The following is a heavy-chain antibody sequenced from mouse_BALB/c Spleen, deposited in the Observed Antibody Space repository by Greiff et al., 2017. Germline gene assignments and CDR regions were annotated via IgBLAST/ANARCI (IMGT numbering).Heavy chain of an antibody. D-gene: IGHD1-1*01. J-gene: IGHJ4*01. CDR3: TRALLRSAMDY. CDR2: IRLKSDNYAT. V-gene: IGHV6-6*02. CDR1: GFTFSSYW. Sequence: EVKVEESGGGLVQPGGSMKLSCVASGFTFSSYWMSWVRQSPEKGLEWVAEIRLKSDNYATHYAESVKGKFTISRDDSKSRLYLQMNSLRAEDTGIYYCTRALLRSAMDYWGQGTSVTVSS.